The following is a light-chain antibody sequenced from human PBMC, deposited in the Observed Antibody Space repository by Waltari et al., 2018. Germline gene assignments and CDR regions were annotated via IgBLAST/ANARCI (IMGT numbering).Light chain of an antibody. Sequence: QSTLTQPPSVSGAPGQRVPIPCAGGSPNIGPHYDAHWYQQIPGKAPKLLIFGNNNRPSGVPARFSGSKSGTSASLAITGLQADDEADYYCQSFDIRLTAWVFGGGTKVIVL. CDR2: GNN. CDR3: QSFDIRLTAWV. V-gene: IGLV1-40*01. CDR1: SPNIGPHYD. J-gene: IGLJ3*02.